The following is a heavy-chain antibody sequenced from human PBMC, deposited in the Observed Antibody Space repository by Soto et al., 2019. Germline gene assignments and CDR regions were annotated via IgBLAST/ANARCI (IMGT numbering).Heavy chain of an antibody. V-gene: IGHV3-23*01. CDR1: GFTFSSYA. Sequence: LRLSCSASGFTFSSYAMSWVRQAPGKGLEWVSAISGSGGSTYYADSVKGRFTISRDNSKNTLYLQMNSLRAEDTAVYYCAKERRRCGGDCFLIFDYWGQGTLVTVSS. CDR3: AKERRRCGGDCFLIFDY. CDR2: ISGSGGST. J-gene: IGHJ4*02. D-gene: IGHD2-21*02.